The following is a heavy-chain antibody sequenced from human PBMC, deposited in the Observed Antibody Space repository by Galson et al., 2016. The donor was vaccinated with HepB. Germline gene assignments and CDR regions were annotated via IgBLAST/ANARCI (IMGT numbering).Heavy chain of an antibody. CDR1: GIPFSISG. V-gene: IGHV3-30*12. J-gene: IGHJ4*02. CDR2: ISYDGSNK. CDR3: AKYRPVAGVFFDY. D-gene: IGHD6-19*01. Sequence: SLRLSCAASGIPFSISGMHWVRQAPGKGLEWVAIISYDGSNKYYADAVKGRFTISRDNSKNTLYLQMNNLRVEDTAVYFCAKYRPVAGVFFDYWGQGTLVTVSS.